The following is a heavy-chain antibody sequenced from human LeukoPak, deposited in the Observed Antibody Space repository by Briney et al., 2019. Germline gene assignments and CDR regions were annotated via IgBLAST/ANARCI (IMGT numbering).Heavy chain of an antibody. J-gene: IGHJ6*02. Sequence: GASVKVSSKASGYTFTSYYMHWVRQAPGQGLEWMGIINPSGRSTSYAQKFQGRVTMTRDTSTSTVYMELSSLRSEDTAVYYCARVPKHTIDGMDVWGQGTTVTVSS. CDR1: GYTFTSYY. D-gene: IGHD3-10*01. CDR2: INPSGRST. CDR3: ARVPKHTIDGMDV. V-gene: IGHV1-46*01.